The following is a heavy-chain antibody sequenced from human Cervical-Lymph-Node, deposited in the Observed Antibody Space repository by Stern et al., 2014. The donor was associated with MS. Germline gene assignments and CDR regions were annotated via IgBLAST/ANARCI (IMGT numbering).Heavy chain of an antibody. CDR3: ARQTTAWASDV. Sequence: EMQLVESGAELIRPGESLKISCKGSGFKFSIYWIAWVRQMPGKGLEWMGILYPGDSETSYSPSFQGQVTMSADKSTSTAYLQWSSLNASDTAMYFCARQTTAWASDVWGQGTLVTVSS. D-gene: IGHD1-14*01. V-gene: IGHV5-51*01. CDR2: LYPGDSET. CDR1: GFKFSIYW. J-gene: IGHJ4*02.